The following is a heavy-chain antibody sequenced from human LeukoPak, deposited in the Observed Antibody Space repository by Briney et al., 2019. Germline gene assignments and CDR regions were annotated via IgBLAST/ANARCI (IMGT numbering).Heavy chain of an antibody. V-gene: IGHV1-3*01. CDR3: ASEDSLRLGELSLAD. CDR1: GYTFTSYA. J-gene: IGHJ4*02. Sequence: GASVKVSCKASGYTFTSYAMHWVRQAPGQRLEWMGWINAGNGNTKYSQKFQGRVTITRDTSASTAYMELSSLRSEDTAVYYCASEDSLRLGELSLADWGQGTLVTVSS. D-gene: IGHD3-16*02. CDR2: INAGNGNT.